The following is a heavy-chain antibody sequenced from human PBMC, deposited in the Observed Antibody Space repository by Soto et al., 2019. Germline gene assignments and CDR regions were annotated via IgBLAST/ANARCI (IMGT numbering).Heavy chain of an antibody. CDR1: GFTFSTYA. J-gene: IGHJ6*02. CDR2: ISPSGSNT. D-gene: IGHD2-21*01. Sequence: EVQLLESGGGLVQPGGSLRLSCAASGFTFSTYAMSWVRQAPGKGLEWVSSISPSGSNTYYGDSVKGRFTISRDNSRNTLFLQLNSLRAEDTALYYCAKDQRIGTNYYYYTMDVWGQGTTVSVSS. V-gene: IGHV3-23*01. CDR3: AKDQRIGTNYYYYTMDV.